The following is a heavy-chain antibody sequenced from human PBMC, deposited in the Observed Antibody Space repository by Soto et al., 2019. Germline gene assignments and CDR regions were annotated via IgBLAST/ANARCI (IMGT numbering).Heavy chain of an antibody. CDR2: IIPIFGTA. CDR1: GYTFTSYG. CDR3: ARRGDIYGMDV. D-gene: IGHD5-12*01. J-gene: IGHJ6*02. Sequence: QVQLVQSGAEVKKPGASVKVSCKASGYTFTSYGISWVRQAPGQGLEWMGGIIPIFGTANYAQKFQGRVTITADESTSTAYMELSSLRSEDTAVYYCARRGDIYGMDVWGQGTTVTVSS. V-gene: IGHV1-69*13.